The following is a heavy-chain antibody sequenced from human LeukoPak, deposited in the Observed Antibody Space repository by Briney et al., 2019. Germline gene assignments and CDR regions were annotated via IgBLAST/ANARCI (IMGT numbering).Heavy chain of an antibody. CDR2: IYHSGST. CDR3: AREWELRFDY. V-gene: IGHV4-4*02. Sequence: SETLSLTCAVSGGSISSSNWWSWVRQPPGKGLEWIGEIYHSGSTNYNPSLKSRVTISVDTSKNQFSLKLSSVTAADTAVYYCAREWELRFDYWGQGTLVTVSS. J-gene: IGHJ4*02. CDR1: GGSISSSNW. D-gene: IGHD1-26*01.